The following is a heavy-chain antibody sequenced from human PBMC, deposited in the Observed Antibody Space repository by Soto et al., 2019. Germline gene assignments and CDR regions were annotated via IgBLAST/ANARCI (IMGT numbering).Heavy chain of an antibody. V-gene: IGHV4-30-2*01. CDR2: IYHSGST. CDR3: ARGSPADFDY. CDR1: GGSISSGGYS. Sequence: QLQLQESGSGLVKPSQTLSLTCAVSGGSISSGGYSWSWIRQPPGKGLEWIGYIYHSGSTYYNPSLXSXAXIXXDRSKNQFSLKLSSVTAADTAVYYCARGSPADFDYWGQGTLVTVSS. J-gene: IGHJ4*02.